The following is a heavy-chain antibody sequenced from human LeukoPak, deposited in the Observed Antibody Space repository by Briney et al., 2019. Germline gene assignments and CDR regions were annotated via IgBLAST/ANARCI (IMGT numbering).Heavy chain of an antibody. CDR1: GFTFSSYS. J-gene: IGHJ4*02. D-gene: IGHD3-22*01. CDR2: ISSSSSYI. CDR3: ARRDVSDSSGYFPLFDY. V-gene: IGHV3-21*04. Sequence: PGGSLRLSCAASGFTFSSYSMNWVRQAPGKGLEWVSSISSSSSYIYYADSVKGRFTISRDNSKNTLYLQMNSLIAEDTAVYYCARRDVSDSSGYFPLFDYWGQGTLVTVSS.